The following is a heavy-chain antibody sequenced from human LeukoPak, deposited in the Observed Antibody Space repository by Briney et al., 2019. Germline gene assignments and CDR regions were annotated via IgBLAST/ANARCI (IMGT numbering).Heavy chain of an antibody. D-gene: IGHD4-11*01. CDR3: ARLSTVTTSFDY. CDR1: GGSISSYY. V-gene: IGHV4-34*01. Sequence: SETLSLTCTVSGGSISSYYWTWVRQPPGKGLEWIGEINHSGSTNYNPSLKSRVTISVDTSKNQFSLKLSSVTAADTAVYYCARLSTVTTSFDYWGQGTLVTVSS. J-gene: IGHJ4*02. CDR2: INHSGST.